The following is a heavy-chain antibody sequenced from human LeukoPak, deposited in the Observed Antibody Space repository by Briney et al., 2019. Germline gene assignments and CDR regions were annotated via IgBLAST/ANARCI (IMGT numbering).Heavy chain of an antibody. Sequence: PSETLSLTCTVSGYSISSGYYWDWIRQPPGKGLEWIGSIYYSGSTYYNPSLKSRVTISVDTSKNQFSLKLSSVTAADTAVYYCARRLPPPKTTAIVGARGWFDPWGQGTLVTVSS. CDR3: ARRLPPPKTTAIVGARGWFDP. J-gene: IGHJ5*02. CDR2: IYYSGST. V-gene: IGHV4-38-2*02. CDR1: GYSISSGYY. D-gene: IGHD1-26*01.